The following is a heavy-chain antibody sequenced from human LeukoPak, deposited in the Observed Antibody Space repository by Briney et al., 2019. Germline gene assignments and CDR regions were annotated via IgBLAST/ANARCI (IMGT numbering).Heavy chain of an antibody. Sequence: EASVKVSCKASGGTFSSYAISWVRQARGQGLECMGRIIPILGIANYAQKFQGRVTITADKSTSTAYMELSSLRSEDTAVYYCARGREYYGMDVWGQGTTVTVSS. D-gene: IGHD1-26*01. J-gene: IGHJ6*02. V-gene: IGHV1-69*04. CDR1: GGTFSSYA. CDR3: ARGREYYGMDV. CDR2: IIPILGIA.